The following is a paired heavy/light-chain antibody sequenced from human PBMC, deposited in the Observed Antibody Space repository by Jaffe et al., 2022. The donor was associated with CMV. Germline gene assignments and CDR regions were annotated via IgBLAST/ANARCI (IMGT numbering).Heavy chain of an antibody. V-gene: IGHV3-23*01. CDR1: GFTFSSYA. J-gene: IGHJ6*02. Sequence: EVQLLESGGGLVQPGGSLRLSCAASGFTFSSYAMSWVRQAPGKGLEWVSAISGSGGSTYYADSVKGRFTISRDNSKNTLYLQMNSLRAEDTAVYYCAKALRGRVKELLSYYYGMDVWGQGTTVTVSS. CDR3: AKALRGRVKELLSYYYGMDV. D-gene: IGHD1-26*01. CDR2: ISGSGGST.
Light chain of an antibody. V-gene: IGKV2-28*01. CDR3: MQALQTPPT. Sequence: DIVMTQSPLSLPVTPGEPASISCRSSQSLLHSNGYNYLDWYLQKPGQSPQLLIYLGSNRASGVPDRFSGSGSGTDFTLKISRVEAEDVGVYYCMQALQTPPTFGQGTRLEIK. CDR2: LGS. J-gene: IGKJ5*01. CDR1: QSLLHSNGYNY.